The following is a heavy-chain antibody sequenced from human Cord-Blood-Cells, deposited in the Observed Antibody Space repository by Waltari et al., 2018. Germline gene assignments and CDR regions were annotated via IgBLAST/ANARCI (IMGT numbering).Heavy chain of an antibody. D-gene: IGHD1-26*01. CDR2: INPNSEGT. V-gene: IGHV1-2*02. Sequence: QVQLVQSGAEVKKPGASVKVSCKAPGYTFTGYYMHWVRQAPGQGLECMGWINPNSEGTNYAQRFQGGVTMTRDTSISTAYMELSRLRSDDTAVYYCARDLTEVGATVPIDYWGQGTLVTVSS. CDR1: GYTFTGYY. J-gene: IGHJ4*02. CDR3: ARDLTEVGATVPIDY.